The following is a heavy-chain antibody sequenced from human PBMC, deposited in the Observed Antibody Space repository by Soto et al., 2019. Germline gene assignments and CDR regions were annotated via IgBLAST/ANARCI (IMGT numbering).Heavy chain of an antibody. Sequence: QVQLQESGPGLVKPSGTLSLTCTVSGGSMSSSNWWNWVRKSPGKGLEWIGETHPSGRTNYSPSLKSRVTISVDKSKNQFSLQLTSVTAADTAVYYCARSEATVLDSWGQGTLVTVSS. J-gene: IGHJ4*02. D-gene: IGHD4-17*01. V-gene: IGHV4-4*02. CDR3: ARSEATVLDS. CDR2: THPSGRT. CDR1: GGSMSSSNW.